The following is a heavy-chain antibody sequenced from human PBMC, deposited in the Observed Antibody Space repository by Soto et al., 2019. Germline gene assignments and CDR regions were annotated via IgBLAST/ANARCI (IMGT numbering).Heavy chain of an antibody. Sequence: GESLKISWKGSGYSCAAYWITWVRQKPGKGLERMGRIDQSDSQNYYRPSFRGHVTISVTKSITTVFLQWSSLRASDTAMYYCARQIYDSDTGPNFQYYFDSWGQGTPVTVSS. J-gene: IGHJ4*02. CDR3: ARQIYDSDTGPNFQYYFDS. CDR1: GYSCAAYW. D-gene: IGHD3-22*01. CDR2: IDQSDSQN. V-gene: IGHV5-10-1*01.